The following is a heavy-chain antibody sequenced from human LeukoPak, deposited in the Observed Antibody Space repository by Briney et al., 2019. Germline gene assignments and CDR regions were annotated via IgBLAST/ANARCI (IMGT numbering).Heavy chain of an antibody. V-gene: IGHV1-18*01. CDR2: ISGHTGKT. CDR1: GYTFTSYA. CDR3: ARSYDIFHNYMDV. D-gene: IGHD3-9*01. Sequence: GSVKVSCKTSGYTFTSYAISWVRQAPGQGLEWMGWISGHTGKTSFAQKFQGRVTLTTHTSTSTAYMELRSLRSDDTAVYYCARSYDIFHNYMDVWGKGTTVTVSS. J-gene: IGHJ6*03.